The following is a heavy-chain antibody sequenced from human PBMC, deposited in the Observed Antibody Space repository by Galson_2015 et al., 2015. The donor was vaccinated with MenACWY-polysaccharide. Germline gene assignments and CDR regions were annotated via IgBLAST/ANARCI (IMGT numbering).Heavy chain of an antibody. D-gene: IGHD2-15*01. V-gene: IGHV3-48*02. J-gene: IGHJ6*03. Sequence: SLRLSRAASGFTFSDYDINWVRQAPGKGLEWISFISRSSGTIHYADSVKGRFTISRDNAKNSLFLQMNSLRDDDTAMYFCARARLILSFYYYMDVWGKGTTVSVSS. CDR1: GFTFSDYD. CDR3: ARARLILSFYYYMDV. CDR2: ISRSSGTI.